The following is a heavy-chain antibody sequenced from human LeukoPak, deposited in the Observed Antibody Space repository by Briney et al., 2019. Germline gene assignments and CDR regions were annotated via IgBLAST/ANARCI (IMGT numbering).Heavy chain of an antibody. J-gene: IGHJ4*02. CDR2: IKSKTDGGTT. CDR3: ARDGDYNWNYRSGFDC. V-gene: IGHV3-15*01. CDR1: GFTFNNAW. Sequence: KPGGSLRLSCAASGFTFNNAWMSWVRQAPGKGLEWVCRIKSKTDGGTTDYAAPVKGRFTISRDDSKNTLYLQMNSLRAEDTAVYYCARDGDYNWNYRSGFDCWGQGTLVTVYS. D-gene: IGHD1-7*01.